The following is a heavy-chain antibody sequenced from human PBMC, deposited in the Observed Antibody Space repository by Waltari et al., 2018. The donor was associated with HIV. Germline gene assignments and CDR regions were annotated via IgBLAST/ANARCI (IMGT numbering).Heavy chain of an antibody. CDR3: ATRSRCSSTSCYQFFRMDV. CDR2: FDPEDGET. D-gene: IGHD2-2*01. J-gene: IGHJ6*02. CDR1: GYTLTELS. Sequence: QVQLVQSGAEVKKPGASVKVSCKVSGYTLTELSMHWVRQAPGKGLEWMGGFDPEDGETIYAQKFQGRVTMTEDTSTDTAYMELSSLRSEDTAVYYCATRSRCSSTSCYQFFRMDVWGQGTTVTVSS. V-gene: IGHV1-24*01.